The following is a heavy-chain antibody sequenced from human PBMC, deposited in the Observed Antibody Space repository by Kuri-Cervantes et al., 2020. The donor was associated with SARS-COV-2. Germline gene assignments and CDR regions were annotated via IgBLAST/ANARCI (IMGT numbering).Heavy chain of an antibody. J-gene: IGHJ6*02. CDR2: INHSGST. D-gene: IGHD3-3*01. Sequence: SETLSLTCAVHGGSFSGYYWSWIRQPPGKGLEWIGEINHSGSTNYNPSLKSRVTISVDTSKNQFSLKLSSVTAADTAVYYCARGLDFWSGYPSYYYYGMDVWGQGTTVTVSS. V-gene: IGHV4-34*01. CDR1: GGSFSGYY. CDR3: ARGLDFWSGYPSYYYYGMDV.